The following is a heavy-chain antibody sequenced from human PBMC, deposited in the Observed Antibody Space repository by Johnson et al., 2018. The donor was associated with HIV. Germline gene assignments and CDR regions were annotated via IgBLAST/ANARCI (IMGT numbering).Heavy chain of an antibody. CDR3: AKEYYYDSSGFPDGFDI. J-gene: IGHJ3*02. D-gene: IGHD3-22*01. V-gene: IGHV3-30*02. Sequence: QMLLVESGGGVVQPGGSLRLSCAASGFTFSSYGMHWVRQAPGKGLEWVALIRYDGSKKYYADSVKGRFTISRDNSKNTMDLQMNSLRAEDTAVYYCAKEYYYDSSGFPDGFDIWGQGTMVTVSS. CDR1: GFTFSSYG. CDR2: IRYDGSKK.